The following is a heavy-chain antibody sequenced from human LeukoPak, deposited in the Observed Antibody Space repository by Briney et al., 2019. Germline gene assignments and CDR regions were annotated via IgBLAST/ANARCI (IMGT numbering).Heavy chain of an antibody. CDR3: ARERDGRFFDY. J-gene: IGHJ4*02. V-gene: IGHV3-7*01. CDR2: INQDGSEK. CDR1: GLIFRSYW. Sequence: GGSLRLSCEVSGLIFRSYWMSWVRQAPGKGLEWVANINQDGSEKYFVDSVRGRFTISRDNAKNSLHLQMNTLRAEDTTVYYCARERDGRFFDYWGQGTLVSVSS. D-gene: IGHD5-24*01.